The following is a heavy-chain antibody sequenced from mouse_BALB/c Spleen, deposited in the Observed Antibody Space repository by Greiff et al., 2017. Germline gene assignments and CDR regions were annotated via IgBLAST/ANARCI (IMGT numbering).Heavy chain of an antibody. CDR1: GYAFTNYL. Sequence: VQLQQSGAELVRPGTSVKVSCKASGYAFTNYLIEWVKQRPGQGLEWIGVINPGSGGTNYNEKFKGKATLTADKSSSTAYMQLSSLTSDDSAVYFCARWGYDGWENAMDYWGQGTSVTVSS. V-gene: IGHV1-54*01. D-gene: IGHD2-2*01. J-gene: IGHJ4*01. CDR3: ARWGYDGWENAMDY. CDR2: INPGSGGT.